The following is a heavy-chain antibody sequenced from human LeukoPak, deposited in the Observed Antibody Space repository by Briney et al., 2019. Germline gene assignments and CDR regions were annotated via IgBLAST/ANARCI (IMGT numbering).Heavy chain of an antibody. D-gene: IGHD6-13*01. J-gene: IGHJ4*02. CDR3: ARVEYSSSWQIVYYFDY. Sequence: GGSLRLSCAASGFTFSDYFMSWIRQAPGKGLEWVSYISSSGSTIYYADSVKGRFTTSRDNAKNSLYLQMNSLTAEDTAVYYCARVEYSSSWQIVYYFDYWGQGTLVTVSS. CDR2: ISSSGSTI. V-gene: IGHV3-11*04. CDR1: GFTFSDYF.